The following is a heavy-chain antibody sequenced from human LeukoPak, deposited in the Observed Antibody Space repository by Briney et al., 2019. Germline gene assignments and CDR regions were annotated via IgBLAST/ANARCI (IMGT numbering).Heavy chain of an antibody. CDR2: ISGSGVSI. CDR3: ATVHSSGYEAY. CDR1: GFTFSSYE. V-gene: IGHV3-48*03. D-gene: IGHD3-22*01. Sequence: PGGSLRLSCAASGFTFSSYEIHWVRQAPGKGLEWLSYISGSGVSIYYADSVKGRFTISRDNWKNSLYLQMNSLRVDDTAVYYCATVHSSGYEAYWGQGTLVTVSS. J-gene: IGHJ4*02.